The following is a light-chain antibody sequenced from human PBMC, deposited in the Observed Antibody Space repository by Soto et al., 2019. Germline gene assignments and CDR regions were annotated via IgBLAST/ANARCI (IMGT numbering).Light chain of an antibody. CDR1: SSNIGAGYD. CDR2: GNN. J-gene: IGLJ1*01. V-gene: IGLV1-40*01. Sequence: QSVLTQPPSVSGAPGQRVTISCTGSSSNIGAGYDVHWYQQLPGTAPKLLIYGNNNRPSGVPDRFSGSKSGTSASLAITGLQAEDEAEYYCQSYDSSLSCVFGTGTQLTVL. CDR3: QSYDSSLSCV.